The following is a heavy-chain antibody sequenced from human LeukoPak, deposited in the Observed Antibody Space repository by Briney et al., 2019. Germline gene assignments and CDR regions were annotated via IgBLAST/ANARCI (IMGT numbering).Heavy chain of an antibody. Sequence: SETLSLTCTVSGGSISGYYWSWIRQPPGKGLEWIGYIFYSGSTKYNPSLKSRVTISVDTSKNQFSLKLNPVTAADTALYYCARGTTDGYSYGRFDYWGQGTLVTVSS. CDR3: ARGTTDGYSYGRFDY. D-gene: IGHD5-18*01. CDR1: GGSISGYY. V-gene: IGHV4-59*12. J-gene: IGHJ4*02. CDR2: IFYSGST.